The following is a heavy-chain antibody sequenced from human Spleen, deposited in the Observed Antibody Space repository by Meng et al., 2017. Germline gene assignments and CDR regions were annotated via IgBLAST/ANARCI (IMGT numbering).Heavy chain of an antibody. Sequence: ASVKVSCKASRYTFTGYYMHWVRQAPGQGLEWMGWINPNSGGTNYAQKFQGRLAMTWDTSTSTVYMELSSLRSEETAVYYCAGTPVTNDAFEIWGQGTMVTVSS. D-gene: IGHD4-17*01. CDR2: INPNSGGT. J-gene: IGHJ3*02. V-gene: IGHV1-2*02. CDR1: RYTFTGYY. CDR3: AGTPVTNDAFEI.